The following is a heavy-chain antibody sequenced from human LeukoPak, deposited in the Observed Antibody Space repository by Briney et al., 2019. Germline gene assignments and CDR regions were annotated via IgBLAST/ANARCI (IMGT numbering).Heavy chain of an antibody. Sequence: PGGSLRLSCAASGFTFSSSGMSWVRQAPGKGLEWVSAITKSGGSIFYADSVKGRFTISRDNSKNTVFLQMYSLRVEDTAVYYCADSRGYFGGGSWGQGTLVTVSS. V-gene: IGHV3-23*01. J-gene: IGHJ5*02. CDR3: ADSRGYFGGGS. CDR1: GFTFSSSG. D-gene: IGHD3-22*01. CDR2: ITKSGGSI.